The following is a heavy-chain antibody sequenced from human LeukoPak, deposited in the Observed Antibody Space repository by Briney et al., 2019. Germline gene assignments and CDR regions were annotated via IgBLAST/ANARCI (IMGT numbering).Heavy chain of an antibody. CDR1: GGSFSGYY. V-gene: IGHV4-34*01. CDR3: ARAIVVVPAAIFRYYYYGMDV. CDR2: INHSGST. D-gene: IGHD2-2*01. Sequence: PSETLSLTCAVYGGSFSGYYWSWIRQPPGKGLEWIGEINHSGSTNYNPSLKSRVTISVDTSKNQFSLKLSSVTAADTAVYYCARAIVVVPAAIFRYYYYGMDVWGQGTTVTVSS. J-gene: IGHJ6*02.